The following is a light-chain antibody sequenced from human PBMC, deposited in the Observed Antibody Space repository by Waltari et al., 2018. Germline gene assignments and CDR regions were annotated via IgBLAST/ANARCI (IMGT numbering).Light chain of an antibody. CDR1: SSDVGGYNY. CDR2: EVT. Sequence: QSALTQPPSASGSPGQSVPISCTGTSSDVGGYNYVSWYQQYPGKVPKPMIYEVTERPSGVPDRFSGSKSGNTASLTVSGLQAEDEADYYCSSYAGSNNLGVFGGGTKLTVL. CDR3: SSYAGSNNLGV. V-gene: IGLV2-8*01. J-gene: IGLJ2*01.